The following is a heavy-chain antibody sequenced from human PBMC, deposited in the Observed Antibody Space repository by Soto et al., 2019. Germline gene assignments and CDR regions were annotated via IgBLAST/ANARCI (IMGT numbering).Heavy chain of an antibody. J-gene: IGHJ4*02. CDR2: ISAYNGNT. V-gene: IGHV1-18*01. CDR1: GYTFTSYG. Sequence: ASVNVSCQASGYTFTSYGISWVRQAPGQGLEWMGWISAYNGNTNYAQKLQGRVTMTTDTSTSTAYMELRSLRSDDTAVYYCARSNYGDYVDYWGQGTLVTVSS. CDR3: ARSNYGDYVDY. D-gene: IGHD4-17*01.